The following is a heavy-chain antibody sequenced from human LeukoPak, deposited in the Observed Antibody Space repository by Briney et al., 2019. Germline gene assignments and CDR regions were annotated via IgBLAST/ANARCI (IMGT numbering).Heavy chain of an antibody. CDR2: FSGSGADT. D-gene: IGHD6-13*01. V-gene: IGHV3-23*01. Sequence: GGSLRLSCAASGFTFSDYDMSWVRQAPGKGLEWVSGFSGSGADTYYADSVKGRFTISRDNSKNTLYLQMNSLRAEDTAVYYCAKSKAAVGGVFDIWGQGTMVTVSS. CDR1: GFTFSDYD. J-gene: IGHJ3*02. CDR3: AKSKAAVGGVFDI.